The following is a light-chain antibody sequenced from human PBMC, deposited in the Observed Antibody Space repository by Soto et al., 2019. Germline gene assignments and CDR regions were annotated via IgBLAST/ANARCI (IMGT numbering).Light chain of an antibody. Sequence: EIVLTQSPGTLSLSPGDRATLSCRASQSVSSSYLAWYQQKPGQAPGLLIYGASSRATGIPDRFSGGGSGTDFTLTISRLEPEDFAVYYCQQYNNWPPGITFGQGTRLEIK. CDR1: QSVSSSY. CDR3: QQYNNWPPGIT. J-gene: IGKJ5*01. CDR2: GAS. V-gene: IGKV3-20*01.